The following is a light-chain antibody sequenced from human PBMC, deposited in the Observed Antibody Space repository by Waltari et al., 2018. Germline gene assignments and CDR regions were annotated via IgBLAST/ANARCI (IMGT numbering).Light chain of an antibody. CDR1: QSVGIN. V-gene: IGKV3-15*01. J-gene: IGKJ1*01. Sequence: EIVMTQSPATLSVSPGERATPSCRASQSVGINLAWYQHKPGQVTRLFIYGASTRATGFPARFSGSGSGTEFTLTISSLQSEDFAVYYCHQYNNWPRTFGQGTKVEIK. CDR2: GAS. CDR3: HQYNNWPRT.